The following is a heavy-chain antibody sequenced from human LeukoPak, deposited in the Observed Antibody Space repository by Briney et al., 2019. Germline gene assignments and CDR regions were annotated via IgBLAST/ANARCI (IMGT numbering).Heavy chain of an antibody. J-gene: IGHJ3*02. CDR3: ARIISGYDAFDI. V-gene: IGHV4-38-2*02. CDR2: INHSGST. Sequence: SETLSLTCTVSGYSISSGYYWGWIRPTPGKGLEWIGSINHSGSTYYNPSLKSRVTISVHTFKNQFSLKLSPVTAADTAVYYCARIISGYDAFDIWGQGTMVTVSS. D-gene: IGHD3-22*01. CDR1: GYSISSGYY.